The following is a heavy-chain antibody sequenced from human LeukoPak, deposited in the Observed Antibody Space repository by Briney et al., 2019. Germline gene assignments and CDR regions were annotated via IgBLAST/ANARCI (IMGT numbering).Heavy chain of an antibody. CDR3: VGDGCSGGSCQGPDAFDI. J-gene: IGHJ3*02. Sequence: SETLSLTCTASGGSISSYYWSWIRQPPGKGLEWIGSIYYSGSTNYNPSLKSRVTTLVDTSKNKFFQHLSAVHTADTAVYYYVGDGCSGGSCQGPDAFDIWGQGTMGTVSS. V-gene: IGHV4-59*01. CDR2: IYYSGST. CDR1: GGSISSYY. D-gene: IGHD2-15*01.